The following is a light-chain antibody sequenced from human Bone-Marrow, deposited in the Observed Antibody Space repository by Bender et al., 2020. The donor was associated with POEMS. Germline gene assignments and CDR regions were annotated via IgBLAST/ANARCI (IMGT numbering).Light chain of an antibody. V-gene: IGLV2-14*01. CDR2: EVS. J-gene: IGLJ1*01. CDR3: SSYAGGNNFV. Sequence: QSALTQPASVSGSPGQSITISCTGTNSDVGDYDYVSWYQQHPGKAPKLMIFEVSHRPSGVSNRFSGSKSGNTASLTISGLQAEDEADYYCSSYAGGNNFVFGSGTKVTVL. CDR1: NSDVGDYDY.